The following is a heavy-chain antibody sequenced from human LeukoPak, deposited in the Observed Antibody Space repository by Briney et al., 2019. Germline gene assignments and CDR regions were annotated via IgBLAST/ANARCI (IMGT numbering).Heavy chain of an antibody. CDR1: GYTFTGYY. CDR2: INPNSGGT. V-gene: IGHV1-2*02. Sequence: ASVTVSCKASGYTFTGYYMHWVRQAPGQGGEWMGWINPNSGGTNYAQKFQGTGTMTRGTSISTAYMQLSRLRSDDTAAYYCAREEIAADEVYHWFDTWGQGTLVTVSS. D-gene: IGHD6-13*01. J-gene: IGHJ5*02. CDR3: AREEIAADEVYHWFDT.